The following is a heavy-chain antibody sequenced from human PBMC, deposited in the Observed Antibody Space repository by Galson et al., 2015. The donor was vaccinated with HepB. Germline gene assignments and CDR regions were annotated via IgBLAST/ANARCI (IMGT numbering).Heavy chain of an antibody. CDR3: ARDDSSGSNYYYGMDV. J-gene: IGHJ6*02. V-gene: IGHV3-21*01. Sequence: SLRLSCAASGFTFSSYSMNWVRQAPGKGLEWVSSISSSSSYIYYADSVKGRFTISRDNAKNSLYLQMNSLRAEDTAVYYCARDDSSGSNYYYGMDVWGQGTTVTVSS. CDR1: GFTFSSYS. CDR2: ISSSSSYI. D-gene: IGHD6-19*01.